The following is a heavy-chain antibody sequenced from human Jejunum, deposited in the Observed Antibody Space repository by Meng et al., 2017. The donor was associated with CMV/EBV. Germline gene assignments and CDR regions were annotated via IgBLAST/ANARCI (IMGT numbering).Heavy chain of an antibody. Sequence: SGFPVSHHYMLWVRQAPGKGLEWVTSLYSGGATYYTHSVVGRFTVSRDTSKNTLYLQMNNLRTDDSAIYYCARDGGTTVATYIDFWGQGSLVTVSS. CDR2: LYSGGAT. CDR3: ARDGGTTVATYIDF. CDR1: GFPVSHHY. J-gene: IGHJ4*02. D-gene: IGHD4-23*01. V-gene: IGHV3-53*05.